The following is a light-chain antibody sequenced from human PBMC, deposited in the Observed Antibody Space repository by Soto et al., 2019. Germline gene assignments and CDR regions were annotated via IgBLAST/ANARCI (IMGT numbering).Light chain of an antibody. V-gene: IGLV1-40*01. J-gene: IGLJ2*01. CDR2: GNS. Sequence: QSVLTQPPSVSGAPGQRVTISCTGSSSNIGAGYDVHWYQQLPGTAPKLLIYGNSNRPSGVPDRFSGSKSGTSASLAITGLQAEDEADYYRQSYDSSLRGVVFGGGTKLTGL. CDR1: SSNIGAGYD. CDR3: QSYDSSLRGVV.